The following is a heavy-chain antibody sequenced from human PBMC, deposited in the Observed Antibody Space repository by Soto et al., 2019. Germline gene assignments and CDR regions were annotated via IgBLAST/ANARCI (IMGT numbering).Heavy chain of an antibody. CDR1: GFTFISYA. CDR3: XXXXXXXXXYTHFYYGLDV. J-gene: IGHJ6*02. Sequence: QVQLVESGGGVVQPGRSLRLSCAASGFTFISYAMHWVRQAPGKGLEWVAVISFDGSTEYYADSVKGRFTISRDNSKNTVYLQMXSLXXEXTXXXXXXXXXXXXXXYTHFYYGLDVWGQGTTVTVSS. D-gene: IGHD3-16*01. CDR2: ISFDGSTE. V-gene: IGHV3-30-3*01.